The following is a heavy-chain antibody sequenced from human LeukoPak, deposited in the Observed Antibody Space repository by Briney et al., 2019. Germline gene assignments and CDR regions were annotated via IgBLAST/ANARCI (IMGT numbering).Heavy chain of an antibody. Sequence: GGSLRLSCAASGFTFSSYAMSCVRQAPGKGLEWVSAISGSGGSTYYADSVKGRFTISRDNSKNTLYLQMNSLRAEDTAVYYCAKVGYGSGLLDYWGQGTLVTVSS. V-gene: IGHV3-23*01. J-gene: IGHJ4*02. D-gene: IGHD3-10*01. CDR3: AKVGYGSGLLDY. CDR2: ISGSGGST. CDR1: GFTFSSYA.